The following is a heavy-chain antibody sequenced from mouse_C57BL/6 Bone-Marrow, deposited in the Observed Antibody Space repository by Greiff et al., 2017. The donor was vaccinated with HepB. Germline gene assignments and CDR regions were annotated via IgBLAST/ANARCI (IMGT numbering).Heavy chain of an antibody. J-gene: IGHJ3*01. D-gene: IGHD2-3*01. CDR3: TGDRYYFSWFAY. Sequence: EVMLVESGGGLVQPGGSMKLSCVASGFTFSNYWMNWVRQSPEKGLEWVAQIRLKSDNYATHYAESVKGRFTISRDDSKSSVYLQMNNLRAEDTGIYYCTGDRYYFSWFAYWGQGTLVTVSA. CDR1: GFTFSNYW. CDR2: IRLKSDNYAT. V-gene: IGHV6-3*01.